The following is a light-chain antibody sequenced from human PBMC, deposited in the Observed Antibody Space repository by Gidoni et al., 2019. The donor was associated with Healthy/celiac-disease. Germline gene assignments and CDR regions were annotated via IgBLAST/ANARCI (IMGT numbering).Light chain of an antibody. Sequence: QSALTQPPSASGSPGHSVTISCTGTSSDVGGYNYVSWYQQHPGKASKLMIYEVSKRPSGVPDRFSGSKSGNTASLTVSGLQAEDEADYYCSSYAGSNNLYVFGTGTKVTVL. CDR3: SSYAGSNNLYV. CDR1: SSDVGGYNY. V-gene: IGLV2-8*01. CDR2: EVS. J-gene: IGLJ1*01.